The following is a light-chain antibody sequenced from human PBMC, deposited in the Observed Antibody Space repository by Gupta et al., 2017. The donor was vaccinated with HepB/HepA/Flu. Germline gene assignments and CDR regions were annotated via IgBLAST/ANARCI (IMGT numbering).Light chain of an antibody. CDR3: AEWDDRLSCWV. CDR2: RNN. V-gene: IGLV1-47*01. Sequence: QSILTQPPSASGSPGQRDTISCSGSSSNIARNYVYWYQQFPGTAPKLLIYRNNQRPSGVPDRFSGSKSGTSASLAISGLRSEDEADYYCAEWDDRLSCWVFGGGTKLTVL. J-gene: IGLJ3*02. CDR1: SSNIARNY.